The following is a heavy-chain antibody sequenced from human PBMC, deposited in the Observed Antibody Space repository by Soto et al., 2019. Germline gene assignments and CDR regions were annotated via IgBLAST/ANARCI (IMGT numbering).Heavy chain of an antibody. Sequence: QVQLVESGGGVVQPGRSLRLSCAASGFTFSSYAMHWVRQAPGKGLEWVAVISYDGSNKYYADSVKGRFTISRDNSKNTRYLQMNSLRAEDTAVYYCARDCTNGVWGGMDVWGQGTTVTVSS. V-gene: IGHV3-30-3*01. J-gene: IGHJ6*02. D-gene: IGHD2-8*01. CDR2: ISYDGSNK. CDR3: ARDCTNGVWGGMDV. CDR1: GFTFSSYA.